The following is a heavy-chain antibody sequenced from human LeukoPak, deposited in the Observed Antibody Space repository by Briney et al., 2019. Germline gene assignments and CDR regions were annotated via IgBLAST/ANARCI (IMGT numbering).Heavy chain of an antibody. D-gene: IGHD3-10*01. Sequence: PGGSLRLSCAASGFTFSSYWMSWVRQAPGKGLEWVSGISWNSGSIGYADSVKGRFTISRDNAKNSLYLQMNSLRAEDTALYYCAKDILGSGNGEDYYYYYGMDVWGQGTTVTVSS. CDR1: GFTFSSYW. V-gene: IGHV3-9*01. CDR2: ISWNSGSI. J-gene: IGHJ6*02. CDR3: AKDILGSGNGEDYYYYYGMDV.